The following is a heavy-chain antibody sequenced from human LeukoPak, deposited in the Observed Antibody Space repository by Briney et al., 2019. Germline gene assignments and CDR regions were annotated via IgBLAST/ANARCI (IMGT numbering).Heavy chain of an antibody. CDR3: ARHPGLGPPPSLNYYGMDV. D-gene: IGHD3-16*01. CDR2: FYYSGST. J-gene: IGHJ6*02. CDR1: GGSFSDYY. Sequence: SETLSLTCAVYGGSFSDYYWSWIRQPPGKGLEWIGSFYYSGSTYFNPSLKSRVTISVNTPKKQYFLKLTSVTAADTAVYYCARHPGLGPPPSLNYYGMDVWGQGTTVTVSS. V-gene: IGHV4-34*01.